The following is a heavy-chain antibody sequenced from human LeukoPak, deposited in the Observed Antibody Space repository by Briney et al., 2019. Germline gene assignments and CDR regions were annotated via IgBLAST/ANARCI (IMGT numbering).Heavy chain of an antibody. Sequence: TGGSLRLSCAASGFTFSSYSMNWVRQAPGKGLEWVSYISSSGSTIYYADSVKGRFTISRGNAKNSLYLQMNSLRAEDTAVYYCARVVVRGDDYWGQGTLVTVSS. J-gene: IGHJ4*02. CDR3: ARVVVRGDDY. CDR2: ISSSGSTI. V-gene: IGHV3-48*01. D-gene: IGHD3-10*02. CDR1: GFTFSSYS.